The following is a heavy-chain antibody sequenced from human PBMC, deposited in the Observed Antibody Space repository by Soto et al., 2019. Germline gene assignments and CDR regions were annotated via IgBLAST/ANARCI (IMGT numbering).Heavy chain of an antibody. CDR2: ISYSGST. J-gene: IGHJ4*02. D-gene: IGHD3-10*01. CDR1: GDSSNNFF. V-gene: IGHV4-59*01. CDR3: AALGSVFRAVDC. Sequence: LSLTCTVSGDSSNNFFWTWIRQSPAKGLEWIGYISYSGSTMYNPSLNSRVSISLDTSKRQFSLKMASVTAADTAVYYCAALGSVFRAVDCWGQGSLVTVSS.